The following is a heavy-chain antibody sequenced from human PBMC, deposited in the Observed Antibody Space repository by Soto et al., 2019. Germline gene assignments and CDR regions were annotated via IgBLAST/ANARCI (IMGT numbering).Heavy chain of an antibody. CDR3: ARAHVRCGARARAVDS. CDR2: INYSGNT. CDR1: GGSLSGYY. Sequence: QVQLQQWGAGLLKPSETLSLTCAVYGGSLSGYYWSWIRQPPGKALEWIGEINYSGNTNYNPSLKSRVTIPVDTSKSQFSLKLSSVTAADTAMYYCARAHVRCGARARAVDSWGQGTLVTVSS. V-gene: IGHV4-34*01. D-gene: IGHD2-15*01. J-gene: IGHJ4*02.